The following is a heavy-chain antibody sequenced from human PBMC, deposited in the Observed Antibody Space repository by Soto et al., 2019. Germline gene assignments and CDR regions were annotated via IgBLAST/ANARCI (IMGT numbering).Heavy chain of an antibody. V-gene: IGHV1-3*01. CDR3: ARDTETLGPRANDALDI. Sequence: QAQLVQSGAEMKKPGASVKVSCKAAGYTFSTYTMNWVRQAPGQSLEWMGWINAGSGNTKYSQNSPSRVIITRDTSASTAEMELTGLKSEDTAMYYCARDTETLGPRANDALDIWGQGTMVTVSS. D-gene: IGHD3-3*02. J-gene: IGHJ3*02. CDR1: GYTFSTYT. CDR2: INAGSGNT.